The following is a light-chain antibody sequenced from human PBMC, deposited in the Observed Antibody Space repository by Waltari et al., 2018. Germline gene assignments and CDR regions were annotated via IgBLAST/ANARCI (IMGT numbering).Light chain of an antibody. J-gene: IGKJ2*01. Sequence: EVVLTQSPDFQSVTPKERITITCRASQSVDRSLHWYQQKPGQSPKLLIKFASQSISGVPSRFSGSGSGTEFTLTINSLEAEDAATYYCHQTGTLPYTFGQGTELEIK. CDR1: QSVDRS. V-gene: IGKV6-21*02. CDR3: HQTGTLPYT. CDR2: FAS.